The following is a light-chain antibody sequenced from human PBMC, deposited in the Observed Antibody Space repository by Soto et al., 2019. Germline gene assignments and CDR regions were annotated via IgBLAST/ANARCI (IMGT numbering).Light chain of an antibody. CDR3: QQYNNWPFS. CDR2: DVS. Sequence: EIVMTQSPATLSVSPGERVTLSCRAGQGVTTTFACYQQKSGQSPRLLIYDVSTRATGVPARFSGTGSETDFTLTISGLQSEDSAVYFCQQYNNWPFSFGQGTRLEI. CDR1: QGVTTT. J-gene: IGKJ5*01. V-gene: IGKV3-15*01.